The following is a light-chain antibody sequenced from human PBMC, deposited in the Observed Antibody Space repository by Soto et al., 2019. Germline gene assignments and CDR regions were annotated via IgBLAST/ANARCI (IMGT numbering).Light chain of an antibody. CDR3: SSYAGSNPVV. V-gene: IGLV2-8*01. CDR2: EVS. CDR1: SSDVGGYNY. J-gene: IGLJ2*01. Sequence: QSVLTQPPSASGSPGQSVTISRTGTSSDVGGYNYVSWYQQHPGKAPKLMIYEVSKRPSGVPDRFSGSKSGNTASLTVSGLQAEDEADYYCSSYAGSNPVVFGGGTKLTVL.